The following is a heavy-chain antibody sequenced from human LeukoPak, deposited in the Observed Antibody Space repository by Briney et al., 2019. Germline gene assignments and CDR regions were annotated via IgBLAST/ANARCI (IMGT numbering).Heavy chain of an antibody. V-gene: IGHV3-7*01. CDR3: ARYYDFWSGYYPRRYYYYYMDV. D-gene: IGHD3-3*01. CDR1: GFTFSSYW. CDR2: IKQDGSEK. Sequence: GGSLRLSCAASGFTFSSYWMSWVRQAPGKGLEWVANIKQDGSEKYYVDSVKGRFTISRDNAKNSLYLQMNSLRAEDTAVYYCARYYDFWSGYYPRRYYYYYMDVWGKGTTVTVSS. J-gene: IGHJ6*03.